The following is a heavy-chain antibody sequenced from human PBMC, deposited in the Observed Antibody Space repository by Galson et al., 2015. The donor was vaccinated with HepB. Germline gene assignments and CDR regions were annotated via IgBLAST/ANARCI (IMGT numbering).Heavy chain of an antibody. CDR1: GFTFSSYW. D-gene: IGHD3-22*01. V-gene: IGHV3-7*03. Sequence: SLRLSCAASGFTFSSYWMSWVRQAPGKGLEWVANIKHDGSEKYYVDSVKGRFTISRDNAKNSLYQQMNSLRAEDTAVYYGARVAMIGVPRLCYAFDFWGQGTMVTVSS. CDR2: IKHDGSEK. J-gene: IGHJ3*01. CDR3: ARVAMIGVPRLCYAFDF.